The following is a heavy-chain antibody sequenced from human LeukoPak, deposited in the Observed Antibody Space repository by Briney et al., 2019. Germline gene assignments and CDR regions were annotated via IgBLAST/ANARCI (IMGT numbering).Heavy chain of an antibody. D-gene: IGHD3-3*01. V-gene: IGHV1-18*01. CDR1: GYTFTSYD. J-gene: IGHJ4*02. Sequence: GASVKVSCKASGYTFTSYDISWVRQAPGQGLEWMGWISAYNGNTNYAQKLQGRVTMTTDTSTSTAYMELRSLRSDDTAVYYCASGDFWSGYYKGFDYWGQGTLVTVSS. CDR3: ASGDFWSGYYKGFDY. CDR2: ISAYNGNT.